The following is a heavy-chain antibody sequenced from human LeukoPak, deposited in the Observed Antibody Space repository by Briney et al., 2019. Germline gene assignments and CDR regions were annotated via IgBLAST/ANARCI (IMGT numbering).Heavy chain of an antibody. CDR3: AKDSRGTIFGVVIGEYYFDY. V-gene: IGHV3-30*02. CDR2: IRYDGSNK. CDR1: GFTFSSYG. D-gene: IGHD3-3*01. J-gene: IGHJ4*02. Sequence: GGSLRLSCAASGFTFSSYGMHWVRQAPGKGLEWVAFIRYDGSNKYYADSVKGRFTISRDNSKNTLYLQMNSLRAEDTAVYYCAKDSRGTIFGVVIGEYYFDYWGQGTLVTVSS.